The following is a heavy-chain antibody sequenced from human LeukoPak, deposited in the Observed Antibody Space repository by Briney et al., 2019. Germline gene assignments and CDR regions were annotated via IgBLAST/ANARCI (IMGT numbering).Heavy chain of an antibody. CDR2: IYHSGST. CDR3: ARNYYGSGVGLDI. Sequence: PSETLSLTCALSGGSISSGGYSWSWIRQPPGTGLEWIGYIYHSGSTYYNPSLKSRVTISVDRSKNQFSLKLSSVTAADTAVYYCARNYYGSGVGLDIWGQGTMVTVSS. D-gene: IGHD3-10*01. V-gene: IGHV4-30-2*01. CDR1: GGSISSGGYS. J-gene: IGHJ3*02.